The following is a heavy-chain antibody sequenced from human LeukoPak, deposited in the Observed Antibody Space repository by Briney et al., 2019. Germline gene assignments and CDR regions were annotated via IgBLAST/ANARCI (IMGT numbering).Heavy chain of an antibody. Sequence: PSETLSLTCTVSGGSISSYYWSWIRQPPGKGLEWIGYIYYSGSTNYNPSLKSRVTISVDTSKNQFSLKLSSVTAADTAVYYCARLFGGVTTFDYWGQGALVTVSS. V-gene: IGHV4-59*08. CDR2: IYYSGST. CDR3: ARLFGGVTTFDY. D-gene: IGHD4-17*01. CDR1: GGSISSYY. J-gene: IGHJ4*02.